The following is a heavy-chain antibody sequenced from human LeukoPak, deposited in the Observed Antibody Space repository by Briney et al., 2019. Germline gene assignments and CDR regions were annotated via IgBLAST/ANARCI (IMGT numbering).Heavy chain of an antibody. CDR3: ARDILYSWNDHDAFDI. Sequence: GGSLRLSCAASGFTFSSYSMNWVRQAPGKGLEWVSSISSSSSYIYYADSVKGRFTISRDNAKNSLYLQMNSLRAEDTAVYYCARDILYSWNDHDAFDIWGQGTMVAVSS. J-gene: IGHJ3*02. CDR1: GFTFSSYS. D-gene: IGHD1-20*01. CDR2: ISSSSSYI. V-gene: IGHV3-21*01.